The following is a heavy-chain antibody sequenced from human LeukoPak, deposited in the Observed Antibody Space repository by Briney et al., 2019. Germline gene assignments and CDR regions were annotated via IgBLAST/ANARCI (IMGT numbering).Heavy chain of an antibody. CDR2: ISHSGST. V-gene: IGHV4-4*02. CDR1: GDSITNRNW. D-gene: IGHD6-13*01. Sequence: SGTLSLTCAVSGDSITNRNWWNWVRQPPGKGLEWIGEISHSGSTNYNPSLKSRVTISVDKSKNQFSLKLSSVTAADTAVYYCARAPSYSSGWSGYYGMDVWGKGTTVTVSS. CDR3: ARAPSYSSGWSGYYGMDV. J-gene: IGHJ6*04.